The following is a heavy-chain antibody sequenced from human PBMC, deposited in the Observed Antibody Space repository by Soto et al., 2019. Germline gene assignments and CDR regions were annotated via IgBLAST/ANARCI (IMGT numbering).Heavy chain of an antibody. CDR3: AREIRVVVTAILFWFDP. D-gene: IGHD2-21*02. Sequence: QVQLVESGGGVVQPGRSLRLSCAASGFTFSSYAMHWVRQAPGKGLEWVAVISYDGSNKYYADSVKGRFTISRGNSKNTLYLQMNSLRAEDTAVYYCAREIRVVVTAILFWFDPWGQGTLVTVSS. CDR2: ISYDGSNK. CDR1: GFTFSSYA. J-gene: IGHJ5*02. V-gene: IGHV3-30-3*01.